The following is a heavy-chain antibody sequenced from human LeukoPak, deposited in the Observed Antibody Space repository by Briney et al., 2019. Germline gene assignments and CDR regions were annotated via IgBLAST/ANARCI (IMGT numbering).Heavy chain of an antibody. CDR2: IRYDGTNK. CDR1: GFTFSSYG. CDR3: ATSPPGGDYVPLYFDY. D-gene: IGHD4-17*01. Sequence: PGGSLRLSCAASGFTFSSYGMHWVRQTPGKGLEWVAFIRYDGTNKYYADSVKGRFTISRDNAKNSLYLQMNSLRAEDTALYYCATSPPGGDYVPLYFDYWGQGTLVTVSS. J-gene: IGHJ4*02. V-gene: IGHV3-30*02.